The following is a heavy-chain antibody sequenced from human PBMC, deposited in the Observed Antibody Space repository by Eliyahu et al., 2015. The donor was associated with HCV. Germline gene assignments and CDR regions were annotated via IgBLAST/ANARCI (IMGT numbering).Heavy chain of an antibody. V-gene: IGHV4-34*01. J-gene: IGHJ4*02. CDR2: INHSGST. CDR3: ARGKTYYLDY. CDR1: GGTFSGYY. Sequence: QVQLXQWGAGLLKLSETLSRTCAVYGGTFSGYYWSWIRQPPGKGLEWIGEINHSGSTNYNPSLKSRVTISVDTSKNQFSLKLISVTAADTAVYYCARGKTYYLDYWGQGTLVTVSS.